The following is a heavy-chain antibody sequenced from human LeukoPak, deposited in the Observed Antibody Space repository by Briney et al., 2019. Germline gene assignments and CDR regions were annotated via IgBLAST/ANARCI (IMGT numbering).Heavy chain of an antibody. CDR1: GFTFSSYG. V-gene: IGHV3-30*03. D-gene: IGHD6-19*01. Sequence: PGGSLRLSCAASGFTFSSYGMHWVRQAPGKGLEWVAVISYDGSNKYYADSVKGRFTISRDNSKNTLYLQMNSLRAEDTAVYYCATQWSPEDYWGQGTLVTVSS. CDR2: ISYDGSNK. J-gene: IGHJ4*02. CDR3: ATQWSPEDY.